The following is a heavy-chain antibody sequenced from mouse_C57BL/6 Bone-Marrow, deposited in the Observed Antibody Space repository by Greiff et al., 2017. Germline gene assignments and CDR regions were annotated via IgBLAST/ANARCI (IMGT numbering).Heavy chain of an antibody. D-gene: IGHD1-1*01. CDR3: ARLEFDGSSGDWYFDV. J-gene: IGHJ1*03. V-gene: IGHV1-85*01. CDR2: IYPRDGST. Sequence: QVHVKQSGPELVKPGASVKLSCKASGYTFTSYDINWVKQRPGQGLEWLGWIYPRDGSTKYNEKFKGKATLTVDTFSSTAYMELHSLTSEDSAVYFCARLEFDGSSGDWYFDVWGTGTTVTVSS. CDR1: GYTFTSYD.